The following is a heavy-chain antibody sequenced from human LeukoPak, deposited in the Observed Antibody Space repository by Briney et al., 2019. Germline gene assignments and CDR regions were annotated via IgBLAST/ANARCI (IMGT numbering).Heavy chain of an antibody. CDR3: VRVRHGDYFDY. J-gene: IGHJ4*02. V-gene: IGHV3-72*01. D-gene: IGHD4-17*01. CDR2: TRNKPNGYTT. Sequence: GGSLRLSCAASGFSITDHYMDWVRQAPGKGLEWVGRTRNKPNGYTTDYGTSVKGRSIVSRDDSENSLYLQMNGLKTEDTAVYYCVRVRHGDYFDYWGQGTLVTVSS. CDR1: GFSITDHY.